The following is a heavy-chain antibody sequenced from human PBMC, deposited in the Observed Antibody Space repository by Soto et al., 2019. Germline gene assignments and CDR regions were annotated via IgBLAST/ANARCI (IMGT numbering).Heavy chain of an antibody. CDR2: ISYDGSNK. Sequence: QVQLVESGGGVVQPGRSLRLSCAASGFTFSSYAMHWVRQAPGKGLEWVAVISYDGSNKYYADSVKGRFTISRDNSKNTLYLQMNSLSAEDTAVYYCARGKSVVAATDFDYWGQGTLVTVSS. J-gene: IGHJ4*02. CDR3: ARGKSVVAATDFDY. CDR1: GFTFSSYA. D-gene: IGHD2-15*01. V-gene: IGHV3-30-3*01.